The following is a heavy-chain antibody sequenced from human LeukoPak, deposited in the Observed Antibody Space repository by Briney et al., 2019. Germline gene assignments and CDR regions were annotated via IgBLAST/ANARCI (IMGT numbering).Heavy chain of an antibody. Sequence: ASVSVSCTASGYTFTGYYMHWVRQAPGQGLEWMGWINPNSGGTNYAQKFQGRVTMTRDTSISTAYMELSRLRSDDTAVYYCAREPSADFIAAVWTPFDYWGQGTLVTVSS. D-gene: IGHD6-13*01. V-gene: IGHV1-2*02. CDR3: AREPSADFIAAVWTPFDY. J-gene: IGHJ4*02. CDR1: GYTFTGYY. CDR2: INPNSGGT.